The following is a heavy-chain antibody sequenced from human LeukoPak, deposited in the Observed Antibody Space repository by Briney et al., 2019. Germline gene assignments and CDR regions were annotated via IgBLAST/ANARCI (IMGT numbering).Heavy chain of an antibody. CDR3: ARSSPLWPPDYFDY. Sequence: GGSLRLSCAASGFTFSDYEMNWVRQAPGKGLEWVSFISSRGSTKYYADSVKGRFTISRDNAKNSLYLQMNSLRAEDTTLYYCARSSPLWPPDYFDYWGQGTLVTVSS. CDR2: ISSRGSTK. CDR1: GFTFSDYE. J-gene: IGHJ4*02. V-gene: IGHV3-48*03. D-gene: IGHD5-18*01.